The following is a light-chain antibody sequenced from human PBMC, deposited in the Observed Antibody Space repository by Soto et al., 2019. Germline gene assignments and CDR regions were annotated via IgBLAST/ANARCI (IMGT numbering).Light chain of an antibody. CDR2: ESG. Sequence: QSALTQPASVSGSPGQSITISCTGSSSDVGSHNLVSWYQQHPGKAPKLMVYESGKRPSGVSDRFFGSKSGNTASLTISGLQAEDEADYYCCSFARGTTLVFGGGTKVTVL. CDR3: CSFARGTTLV. CDR1: SSDVGSHNL. V-gene: IGLV2-23*01. J-gene: IGLJ3*02.